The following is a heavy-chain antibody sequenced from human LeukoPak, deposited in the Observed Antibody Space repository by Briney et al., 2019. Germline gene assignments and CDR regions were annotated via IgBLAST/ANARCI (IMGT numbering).Heavy chain of an antibody. J-gene: IGHJ4*02. CDR3: AKNDYYDNTGYYYDFDW. CDR2: IHHSGNT. D-gene: IGHD3-22*01. V-gene: IGHV4-38-2*02. CDR1: GYSISSGYH. Sequence: SETLSLTCTVSGYSISSGYHWGWIRQPPGKGLEWIASIHHSGNTYYNPSLKSRVTISIDTSKNLFSLRLNSVTAADTALYYCAKNDYYDNTGYYYDFDWWGQGTLVTVSS.